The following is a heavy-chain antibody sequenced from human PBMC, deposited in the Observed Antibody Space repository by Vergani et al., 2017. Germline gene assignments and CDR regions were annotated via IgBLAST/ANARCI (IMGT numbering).Heavy chain of an antibody. Sequence: QVQLVESGGGVVQPGRSLRLSCAASGFTFGDYGVHWVRQAPGKGLEWVAFISYDASNKYYADSVKGRFTISRDNSKNSVYLQMNSLRVEDTAVYYCAKDGFGKPHDYWGQGTLVTVSS. D-gene: IGHD3-10*01. J-gene: IGHJ4*02. V-gene: IGHV3-30*18. CDR1: GFTFGDYG. CDR3: AKDGFGKPHDY. CDR2: ISYDASNK.